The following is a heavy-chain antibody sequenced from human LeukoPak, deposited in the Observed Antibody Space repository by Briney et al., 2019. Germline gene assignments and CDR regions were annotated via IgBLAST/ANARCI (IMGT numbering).Heavy chain of an antibody. CDR1: GSSISSNNW. CDR3: ARAVAVTGHFDY. D-gene: IGHD6-19*01. CDR2: IYHSGST. J-gene: IGHJ4*02. V-gene: IGHV4-4*02. Sequence: SETLSLTCAVSGSSISSNNWWTWVRQPPGKGLEWIGEIYHSGSTNYNPSLKSRVTISVDKSKNQFSLKLSSVTAADTAVYYCARAVAVTGHFDYWGQGTLVTVSS.